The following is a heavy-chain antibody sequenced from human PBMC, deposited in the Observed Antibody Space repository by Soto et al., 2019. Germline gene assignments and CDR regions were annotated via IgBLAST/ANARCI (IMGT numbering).Heavy chain of an antibody. D-gene: IGHD3-3*02. CDR1: GYTFTSYG. V-gene: IGHV1-18*01. Sequence: ASVKVSCKASGYTFTSYGISWGRQAPGQGLEWMGWISAYNGNTNYAQKLQGRVTMTTDTSTSTAYMELRSLRSDDTAVYYCARDSAPFLEWLLNPTGGMDVWGQGTTVTVSS. CDR3: ARDSAPFLEWLLNPTGGMDV. J-gene: IGHJ6*02. CDR2: ISAYNGNT.